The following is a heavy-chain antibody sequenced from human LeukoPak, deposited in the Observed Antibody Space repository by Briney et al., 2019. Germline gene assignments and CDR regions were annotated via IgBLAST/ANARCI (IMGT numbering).Heavy chain of an antibody. D-gene: IGHD6-19*01. CDR1: RIIVSSNY. CDR3: ARDRSWFDP. CDR2: IYSGGST. V-gene: IGHV3-66*01. J-gene: IGHJ5*02. Sequence: GGSLRLSCVASRIIVSSNYMTWGRQAPGKGLEWVSVIYSGGSTYYADSVKGRFTISRDNSENTLYLQMNNLRVEDTAVYYCARDRSWFDPWGQGTPVTVSS.